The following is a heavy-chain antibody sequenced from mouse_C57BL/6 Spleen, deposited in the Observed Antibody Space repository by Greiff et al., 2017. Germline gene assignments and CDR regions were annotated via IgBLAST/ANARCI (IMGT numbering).Heavy chain of an antibody. D-gene: IGHD4-1*01. V-gene: IGHV5-16*01. CDR3: ARVSGTRYYFDY. Sequence: EVKLVESEGGLVQPGSSMKLSCTASGFTFSDYYMAWVRQVPEKGLEWVANINYDGSSTYYLDSLKSRFIISRENAKNILYLQMSSLKSEDTATYYCARVSGTRYYFDYWGQGTTLTVSS. CDR2: INYDGSST. J-gene: IGHJ2*01. CDR1: GFTFSDYY.